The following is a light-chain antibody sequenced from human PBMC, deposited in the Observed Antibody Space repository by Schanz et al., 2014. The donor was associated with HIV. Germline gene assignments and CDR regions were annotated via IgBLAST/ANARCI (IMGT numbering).Light chain of an antibody. J-gene: IGKJ2*01. V-gene: IGKV1-5*03. CDR1: QYISSW. Sequence: DIQMTQSPSTLSASVGDRVTITCRASQYISSWLAWYQQKPGKAPKLLIYRASDLEIGVPSRFSGGGAGTEFTRTINSLQPDDFATYFCQQEKKERYTFGQGAKLET. CDR3: QQEKKERYT. CDR2: RAS.